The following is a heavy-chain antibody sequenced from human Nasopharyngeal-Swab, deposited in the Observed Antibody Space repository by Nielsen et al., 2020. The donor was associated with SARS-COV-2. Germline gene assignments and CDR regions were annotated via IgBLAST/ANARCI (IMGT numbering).Heavy chain of an antibody. CDR2: INAGNGNT. Sequence: WVRQAPGQRLEWMGWINAGNGNTKYSQKFQGRVTITRDTSASTAYMELSGLRSEDTAVYYCARAGEAYYYYYMDVWGKGTTVTVSS. J-gene: IGHJ6*03. D-gene: IGHD1-1*01. CDR3: ARAGEAYYYYYMDV. V-gene: IGHV1-3*01.